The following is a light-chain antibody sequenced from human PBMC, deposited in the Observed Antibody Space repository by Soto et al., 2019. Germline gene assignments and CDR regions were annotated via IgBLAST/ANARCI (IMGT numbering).Light chain of an antibody. CDR1: KLGNKY. Sequence: SYELTQPPSVSVSPGQTASITCSGDKLGNKYTCWYHQKAGQSPVLVIYQDNKRPSGIPERFSGSNSGNTATLTISGTQAMDEADYYCQAWDSNTVVFGGGTKLTVL. CDR2: QDN. J-gene: IGLJ2*01. V-gene: IGLV3-1*01. CDR3: QAWDSNTVV.